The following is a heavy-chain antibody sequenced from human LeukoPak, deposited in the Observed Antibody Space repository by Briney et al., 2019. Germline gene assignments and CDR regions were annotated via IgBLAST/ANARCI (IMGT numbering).Heavy chain of an antibody. CDR1: GGTFSSYA. CDR3: ARGKRRLHSEFDY. CDR2: IIPIFGTA. Sequence: SVTVSCKASGGTFSSYAISWVRQAPGQGLEWMGGIIPIFGTANYAQKFQGRVTITADESTSTAYMELSSLRSEDTAVYYCARGKRRLHSEFDYWGQGTLVTVSS. J-gene: IGHJ4*02. D-gene: IGHD5-24*01. V-gene: IGHV1-69*01.